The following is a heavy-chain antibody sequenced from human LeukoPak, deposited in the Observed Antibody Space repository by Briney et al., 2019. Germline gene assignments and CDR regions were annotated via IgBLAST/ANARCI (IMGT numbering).Heavy chain of an antibody. Sequence: GGSLRLSCAASGFTFRGYAMNWVRQTPGKGLASVSAISGSGDSTYYAGSVKGRFTISTDNSKNTLYLQMNSLRAEDTAVYYCSFAAWGHGGYWGQGTLVTVSS. CDR3: SFAAWGHGGY. J-gene: IGHJ4*02. D-gene: IGHD4-23*01. CDR2: ISGSGDST. V-gene: IGHV3-23*01. CDR1: GFTFRGYA.